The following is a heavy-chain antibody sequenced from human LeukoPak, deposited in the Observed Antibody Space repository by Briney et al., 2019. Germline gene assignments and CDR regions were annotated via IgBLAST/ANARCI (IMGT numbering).Heavy chain of an antibody. CDR2: ISGSGGST. V-gene: IGHV3-23*01. Sequence: GGSLRLSCAASGFTFSSYAMSWVRQAPGKGLEWVSAISGSGGSTYYADSVKGRFTISRDNSKNTLYLQMNSLRAEDTAVYYCAKIYCDSSGPGGAFDIWGQGTMVTVSS. D-gene: IGHD3-22*01. CDR1: GFTFSSYA. J-gene: IGHJ3*02. CDR3: AKIYCDSSGPGGAFDI.